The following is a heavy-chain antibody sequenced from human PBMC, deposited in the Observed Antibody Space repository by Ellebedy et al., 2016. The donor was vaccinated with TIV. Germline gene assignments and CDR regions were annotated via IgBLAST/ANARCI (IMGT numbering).Heavy chain of an antibody. V-gene: IGHV3-74*01. J-gene: IGHJ2*01. Sequence: GESLKISCAASGFTFSSSWVHWVRHVPGKGLVWVARINGDGSNIGYADSVKGRFTISRDNANNTLYLQMNSLRAEDTAVHYCARAGSSGWEAYFDLWGRGTLVTVSS. CDR3: ARAGSSGWEAYFDL. D-gene: IGHD6-19*01. CDR2: INGDGSNI. CDR1: GFTFSSSW.